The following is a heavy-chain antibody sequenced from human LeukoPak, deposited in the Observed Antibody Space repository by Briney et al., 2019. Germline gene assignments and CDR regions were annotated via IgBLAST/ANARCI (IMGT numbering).Heavy chain of an antibody. CDR3: AKDPTHFRVWDDYDNTRLNY. V-gene: IGHV3-30*04. CDR2: ISYDGSNE. CDR1: GFTFSSYV. D-gene: IGHD3-22*01. Sequence: PGGSLRLSCAASGFTFSSYVMHWVRQAPGKGLEWVAIISYDGSNEYYADSVKGRFTISRDNSKNTVYLQMNSLRAEDTAVYYCAKDPTHFRVWDDYDNTRLNYWGQGTLVTVSS. J-gene: IGHJ4*02.